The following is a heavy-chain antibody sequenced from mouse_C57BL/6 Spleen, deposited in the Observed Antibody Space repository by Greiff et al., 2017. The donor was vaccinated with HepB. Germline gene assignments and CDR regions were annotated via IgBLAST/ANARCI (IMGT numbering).Heavy chain of an antibody. V-gene: IGHV1-20*01. CDR2: INPYNGDT. J-gene: IGHJ1*03. D-gene: IGHD1-1*01. CDR3: ARAYYGSSYRYFDV. CDR1: GYSFTGYF. Sequence: VQLKESGPELVKPGDSVKISCKASGYSFTGYFMNWVMQSHGKSLEWIGRINPYNGDTFYNQKFKGKATLTVDKSSSTAHMELRSLTSEDSAVYYCARAYYGSSYRYFDVWGTGTTVTVSS.